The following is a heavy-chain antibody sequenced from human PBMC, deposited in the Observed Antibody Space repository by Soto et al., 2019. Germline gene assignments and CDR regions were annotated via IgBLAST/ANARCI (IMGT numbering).Heavy chain of an antibody. CDR1: AGSISSSSYY. D-gene: IGHD3-22*01. Sequence: QLQLQESGPGLVKPSETLSLTCTVSAGSISSSSYYLGWSRQPPGKGLEWIGSNYYSGSTYYNPSLKSRVTVSVDKSKNQFSLKLSSVTATDTAVYDCARHSMMVAEFDYWGQGTLVTVS. CDR2: NYYSGST. J-gene: IGHJ4*02. CDR3: ARHSMMVAEFDY. V-gene: IGHV4-39*01.